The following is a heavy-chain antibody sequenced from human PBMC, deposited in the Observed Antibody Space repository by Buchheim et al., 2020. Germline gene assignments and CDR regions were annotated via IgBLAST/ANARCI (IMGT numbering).Heavy chain of an antibody. D-gene: IGHD5-18*01. Sequence: EVQLLEFGGGLVQPGGSLRLSCAASGFTFSSYAMSWVRQAPGKGLEWVSAISGSGGSTYYADSVKGRFTISRDNSKNTLYLQMNSLRAEDTAVYYCAKGGYSYGSYYYYGMDVWGQGTT. CDR1: GFTFSSYA. V-gene: IGHV3-23*01. J-gene: IGHJ6*02. CDR3: AKGGYSYGSYYYYGMDV. CDR2: ISGSGGST.